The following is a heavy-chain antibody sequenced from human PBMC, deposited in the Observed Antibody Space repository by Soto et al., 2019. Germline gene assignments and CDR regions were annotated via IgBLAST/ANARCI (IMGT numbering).Heavy chain of an antibody. CDR1: GYSFTNYW. J-gene: IGHJ4*02. V-gene: IGHV5-10-1*01. D-gene: IGHD2-15*01. CDR2: IDPDDSYT. CDR3: ARLPTPTYCSGSTCSGY. Sequence: PVESLKISCKGSGYSFTNYWINWVRQMPGKGLEWMGRIDPDDSYTNYSPSFQGHVTISVDKSISTAYLQWSSLQASDTAIYYCARLPTPTYCSGSTCSGYWGQGTPVTVTS.